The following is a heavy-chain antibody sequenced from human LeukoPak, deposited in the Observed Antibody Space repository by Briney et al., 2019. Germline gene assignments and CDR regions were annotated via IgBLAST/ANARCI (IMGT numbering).Heavy chain of an antibody. CDR1: GFKFSDAW. Sequence: GRSLRLSCTASGFKFSDAWMTWVRQAPGKGLEWLGRIKRGGSTDYAVPVNNRFTISRDDSKNTIYLQINGLKTEDTAVYYCKWERTVYYSLDVWGQGTTVTVSS. D-gene: IGHD1-26*01. J-gene: IGHJ6*02. CDR3: KWERTVYYSLDV. V-gene: IGHV3-15*01. CDR2: IKRGGST.